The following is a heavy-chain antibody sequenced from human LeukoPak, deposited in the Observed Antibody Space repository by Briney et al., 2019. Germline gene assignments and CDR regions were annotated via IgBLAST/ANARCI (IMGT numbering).Heavy chain of an antibody. D-gene: IGHD2/OR15-2a*01. V-gene: IGHV1-46*01. CDR3: ARGPDYLIDY. CDR2: INPSGGST. Sequence: ASVKVSCKASGYTFTSYYMHWVRQAPGQGLEWMGIINPSGGSTSYAQKFQGRVTITADESTSTAYMELSSLRSEGTAVYYCARGPDYLIDYWGQGTLVTVSS. J-gene: IGHJ4*02. CDR1: GYTFTSYY.